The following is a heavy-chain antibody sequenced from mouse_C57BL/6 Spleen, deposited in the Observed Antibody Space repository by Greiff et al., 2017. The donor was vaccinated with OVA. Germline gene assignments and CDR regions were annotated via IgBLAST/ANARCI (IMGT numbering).Heavy chain of an antibody. CDR3: ARGYYGSSYDYYAMDY. V-gene: IGHV1-82*01. CDR1: GYAFSSSW. J-gene: IGHJ4*01. CDR2: IYPGDGDT. Sequence: QVQLKQSGPELVKPGASVKISCKASGYAFSSSWMNWVKQRPGKGLEWIGRIYPGDGDTNYNGKFKGKATLTADKSSSTAYMQLSSLTSEDSAVYFCARGYYGSSYDYYAMDYWGQGTSVTVSS. D-gene: IGHD1-1*01.